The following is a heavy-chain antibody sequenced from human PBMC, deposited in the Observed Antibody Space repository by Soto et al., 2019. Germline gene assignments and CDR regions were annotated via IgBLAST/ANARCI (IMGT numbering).Heavy chain of an antibody. D-gene: IGHD5-18*01. Sequence: PGESLKISCKGSGYSFTSYWIGWVRQMPGKGLEWMGIIYPGDSDTRYSPSFQGQVTISADKSISTAYLQWNSLKASDTAMYYCARLDTTMGANYYYGMDVWGQGTTVTVS. V-gene: IGHV5-51*01. J-gene: IGHJ6*02. CDR1: GYSFTSYW. CDR3: ARLDTTMGANYYYGMDV. CDR2: IYPGDSDT.